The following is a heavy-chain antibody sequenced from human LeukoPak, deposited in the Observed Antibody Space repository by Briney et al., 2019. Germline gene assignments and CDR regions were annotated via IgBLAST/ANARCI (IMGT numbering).Heavy chain of an antibody. V-gene: IGHV1-18*01. CDR1: DYSFASFG. Sequence: ASVKVSCKASDYSFASFGINWVRQAPGQGLEWMGWISAYNGDTNYAQNLQGRVTMTTDTSTSTAYMDLRSLTSDDTAVYYCARGGYYGSGSFPDYWGQGTLVTVSS. CDR3: ARGGYYGSGSFPDY. D-gene: IGHD3-10*01. CDR2: ISAYNGDT. J-gene: IGHJ4*02.